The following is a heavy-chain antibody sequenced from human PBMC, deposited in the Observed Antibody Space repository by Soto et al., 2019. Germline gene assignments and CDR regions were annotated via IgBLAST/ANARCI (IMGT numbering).Heavy chain of an antibody. Sequence: QVQLQQWGAGLLKPSETLSLTCAVYGGSFSGYYWTWIRQSPEKGLEWIGVVNHSGTTYYNPSLQIRVTISVHTPKNQFSLKMSSLTAADTAVDYCARGIGYCSSINCYSSRRLRFDSWGQGTLVTVSS. CDR3: ARGIGYCSSINCYSSRRLRFDS. V-gene: IGHV4-34*01. CDR1: GGSFSGYY. D-gene: IGHD2-2*01. CDR2: VNHSGTT. J-gene: IGHJ4*02.